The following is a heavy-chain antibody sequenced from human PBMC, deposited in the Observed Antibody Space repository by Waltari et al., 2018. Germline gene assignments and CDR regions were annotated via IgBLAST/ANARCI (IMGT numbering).Heavy chain of an antibody. V-gene: IGHV3-53*01. CDR1: GFTVSSNY. CDR2: IYSGGST. D-gene: IGHD3-10*01. CDR3: ARVFWDGSGSYFDY. Sequence: EVQLVESGGGLIQPGGSLRLSCAASGFTVSSNYMSWVRQAPGKGLEWVSVIYSGGSTYYADSVKGRFTISRDNSKNTLYLQMNSLRAEDTAVYYCARVFWDGSGSYFDYWGQGTLVIVSS. J-gene: IGHJ4*02.